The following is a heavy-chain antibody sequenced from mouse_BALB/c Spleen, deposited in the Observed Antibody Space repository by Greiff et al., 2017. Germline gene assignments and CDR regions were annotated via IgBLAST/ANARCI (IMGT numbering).Heavy chain of an antibody. CDR2: INPSNGRT. J-gene: IGHJ2*01. D-gene: IGHD4-1*01. Sequence: VQLQQSGAELVKPGASVKLSCKASGYTFTSYWMHWVKQRPGQGLEWIGEINPSNGRTNYNEKFKSKATLTVDKSSSTAYMQLSSLTSEDSAVYYCARYWGRFDYWGQGTTLTVSS. CDR1: GYTFTSYW. V-gene: IGHV1S81*02. CDR3: ARYWGRFDY.